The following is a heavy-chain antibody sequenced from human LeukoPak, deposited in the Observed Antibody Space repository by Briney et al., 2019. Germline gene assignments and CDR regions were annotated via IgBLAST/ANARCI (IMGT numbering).Heavy chain of an antibody. CDR1: GGSIGSYY. J-gene: IGHJ4*02. CDR2: IYYSGST. CDR3: ARSTPDYGDYPFDY. Sequence: SETLSLTCTVSGGSIGSYYWSWIRQPPGKGLEWIGYIYYSGSTNYNPSLKSRVTISVDTSKNQFSLKLSSVTAADTAVYYCARSTPDYGDYPFDYWGQGTLVTVSS. D-gene: IGHD4-17*01. V-gene: IGHV4-59*08.